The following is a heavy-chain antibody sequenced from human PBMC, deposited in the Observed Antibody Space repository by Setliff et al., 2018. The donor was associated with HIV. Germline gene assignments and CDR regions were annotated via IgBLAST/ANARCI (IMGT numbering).Heavy chain of an antibody. J-gene: IGHJ4*02. CDR1: GGSISSGSYY. D-gene: IGHD3-22*01. V-gene: IGHV4-61*02. CDR2: IYTSGST. Sequence: SETLSLTCTVSGGSISSGSYYWNWIRQPAGKGLEWIGRIYTSGSTNYNPPLKSRVTISVDTSKNQFSLKLSSVTAADTAVYYCARHDSGGYYSLDYWGQGTLVTVSS. CDR3: ARHDSGGYYSLDY.